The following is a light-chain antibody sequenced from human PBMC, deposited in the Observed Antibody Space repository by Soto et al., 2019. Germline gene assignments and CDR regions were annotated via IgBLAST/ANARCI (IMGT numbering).Light chain of an antibody. CDR3: TSYTSLNTHV. Sequence: QSALTQPASVSGSPGQSITISCTGSSSDVGTSWYQHHPGKAPKLIIYEVSNRPSGISNRFSGSKSDSTASLTISGLQTEDEADYYCTSYTSLNTHVFGTGTKLTVL. CDR1: SSDVGT. J-gene: IGLJ1*01. V-gene: IGLV2-14*01. CDR2: EVS.